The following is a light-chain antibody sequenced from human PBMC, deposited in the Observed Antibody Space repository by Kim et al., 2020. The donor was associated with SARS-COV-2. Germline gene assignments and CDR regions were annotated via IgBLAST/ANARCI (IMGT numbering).Light chain of an antibody. Sequence: SPGERATLSCRASQSVSSSYLAWYQQKPGQAPRLLIYGASSRATGIPDRFSGSGSGTDFTLTISRLEPEDFAVYYCQQYGSSPLHTFGQGTKLEI. CDR1: QSVSSSY. J-gene: IGKJ2*01. CDR3: QQYGSSPLHT. V-gene: IGKV3-20*01. CDR2: GAS.